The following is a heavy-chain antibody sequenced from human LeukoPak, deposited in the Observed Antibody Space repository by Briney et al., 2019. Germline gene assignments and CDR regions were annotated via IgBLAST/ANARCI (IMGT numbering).Heavy chain of an antibody. CDR2: IYYSGST. CDR3: ARDKAQSYDSSEESAFDI. Sequence: SQTLSLTCTVSGGSISSGGYYWSWIRQHPGKGLEWIGYIYYSGSTYYNPSLKSRVTISVDTSKSQFSLKLSSVTAADTAVYYCARDKAQSYDSSEESAFDIWGQGTMDTVSS. D-gene: IGHD3-22*01. J-gene: IGHJ3*02. V-gene: IGHV4-31*03. CDR1: GGSISSGGYY.